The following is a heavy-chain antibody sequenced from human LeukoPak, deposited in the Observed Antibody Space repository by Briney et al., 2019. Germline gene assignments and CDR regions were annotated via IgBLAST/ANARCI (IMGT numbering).Heavy chain of an antibody. D-gene: IGHD3-9*01. CDR1: GFTFSRFP. V-gene: IGHV3-64*01. CDR2: ISDSGDDT. CDR3: ARAPFGYFDWLRAYDY. Sequence: GGSLRLSCAASGFTFSRFPMNWVRQAPGKGLEYVSAISDSGDDTHYSNSVKGRFIISRDNSKNTLYLQMGSLRAEDMAVYYCARAPFGYFDWLRAYDYWGQGTLVTVSS. J-gene: IGHJ4*02.